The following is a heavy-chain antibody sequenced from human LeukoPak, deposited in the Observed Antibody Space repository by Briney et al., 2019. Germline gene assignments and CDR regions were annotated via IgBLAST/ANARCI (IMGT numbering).Heavy chain of an antibody. J-gene: IGHJ4*02. V-gene: IGHV4-4*07. D-gene: IGHD6-13*01. CDR3: ARGIADPYSFDS. CDR2: IYSTGST. CDR1: GGSINFYY. Sequence: PSETLSLTCTVSGGSINFYYWSWIRQPAGRGLEWIGRIYSTGSTNYSPSLKSRVTMSVDKSKNQFSLNLSSVTAADTAVYYCARGIADPYSFDSWGQGTLVTVSS.